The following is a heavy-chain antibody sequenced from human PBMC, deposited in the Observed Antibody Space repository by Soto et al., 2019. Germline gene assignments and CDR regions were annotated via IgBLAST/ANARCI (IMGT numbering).Heavy chain of an antibody. D-gene: IGHD1-1*01. CDR1: GFTFSSYS. Sequence: EVQLVESGGGLVKPGGSLRLSCAASGFTFSSYSMNWVRQAPGKGLEWVSSISSSSSYIYYADSVKGRFTISRDNAKNSLYLQMNSLRAEDTAVYYCARGPHVPPSIYLESSRGTTTDYWGQGTLVTVSS. CDR2: ISSSSSYI. J-gene: IGHJ4*02. CDR3: ARGPHVPPSIYLESSRGTTTDY. V-gene: IGHV3-21*01.